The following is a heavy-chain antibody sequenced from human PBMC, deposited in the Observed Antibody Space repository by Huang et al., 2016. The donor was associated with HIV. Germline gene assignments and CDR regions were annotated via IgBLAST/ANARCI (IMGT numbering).Heavy chain of an antibody. CDR1: GGSIISSGYS. V-gene: IGHV4-30-2*01. J-gene: IGHJ3*02. D-gene: IGHD6-19*01. CDR2: IYHSGTA. Sequence: QLQLQESGSRLVRPSETLSLTCAVSGGSIISSGYSWSWIRQPPGKGLEWIGYIYHSGTASYNPSLKIRVTMSVDTSKDRFSLKLTSVTAADTAVYYCARDLYSSGWHAFDTWGQGTMVTVSS. CDR3: ARDLYSSGWHAFDT.